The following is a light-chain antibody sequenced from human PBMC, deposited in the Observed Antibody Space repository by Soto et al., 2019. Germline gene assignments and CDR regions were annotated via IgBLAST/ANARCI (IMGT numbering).Light chain of an antibody. CDR1: SSDVGSYNL. V-gene: IGLV2-23*01. CDR3: CSYAGSSTSGYV. CDR2: EGS. Sequence: QSVLTQPAAVSGSPGQSITISCTGTSSDVGSYNLVSWYQQHPGKAPKLMIYEGSKRPSGVSNRFSGSKSGNTASLTISRLQAEDEADYYCCSYAGSSTSGYVFGTGTKVTVL. J-gene: IGLJ1*01.